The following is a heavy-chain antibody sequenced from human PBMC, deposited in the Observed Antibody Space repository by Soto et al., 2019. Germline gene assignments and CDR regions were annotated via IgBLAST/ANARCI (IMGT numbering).Heavy chain of an antibody. Sequence: QVQLQESGPGLVKPSETLSLTCTVSGGSISSYYWSWIRQPPGKGLEWIGSIYYSGSTNYNPSLKSRVTISVDTSKNQFSLKLSSVTAADTAVYYCASRKIEADYWGQGTLVTVSS. CDR2: IYYSGST. CDR3: ASRKIEADY. J-gene: IGHJ4*02. V-gene: IGHV4-59*01. CDR1: GGSISSYY.